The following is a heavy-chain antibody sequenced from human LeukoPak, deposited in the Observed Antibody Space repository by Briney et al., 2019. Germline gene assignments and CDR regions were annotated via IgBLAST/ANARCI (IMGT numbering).Heavy chain of an antibody. CDR3: AKSGAVAGIEYYFDY. J-gene: IGHJ4*02. D-gene: IGHD6-19*01. Sequence: PGGSLRLSCAASGFTFSSYAMHWVRQAPGKGLEWVAVISYDGSNKYYADSVKGRFTISRDNSKNTLYLQMNSLRAEDTAVYYCAKSGAVAGIEYYFDYWGQGTLVTVPS. V-gene: IGHV3-30-3*02. CDR1: GFTFSSYA. CDR2: ISYDGSNK.